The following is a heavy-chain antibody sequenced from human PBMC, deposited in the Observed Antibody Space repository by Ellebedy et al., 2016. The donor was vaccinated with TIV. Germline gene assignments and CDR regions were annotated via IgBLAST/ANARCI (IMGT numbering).Heavy chain of an antibody. J-gene: IGHJ3*02. V-gene: IGHV3-23*01. Sequence: GESLKISCAASGFTFSDYDMSWVRQAQGKRLEWVAAISTGGGSTNYADSVKGRFTISRDNSKNTLHLRMNSLRSEDTAVYYCARDSTGTTFDIWGQGTTVIVSS. CDR3: ARDSTGTTFDI. D-gene: IGHD1-1*01. CDR1: GFTFSDYD. CDR2: ISTGGGST.